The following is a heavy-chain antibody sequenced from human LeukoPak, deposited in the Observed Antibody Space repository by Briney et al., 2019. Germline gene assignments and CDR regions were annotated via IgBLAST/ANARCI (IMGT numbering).Heavy chain of an antibody. CDR2: IYYSGST. Sequence: SETLSLTCTVSGGSISSSSYYWGWIRQPPGKGLEWIGSIYYSGSTYYNPSLKSRVTISVDTSKNQFSLKLSSVTAADTAVYYCARRKGTTVTGDDYWGKGTLVTVSS. J-gene: IGHJ4*02. CDR1: GGSISSSSYY. V-gene: IGHV4-39*01. D-gene: IGHD4-11*01. CDR3: ARRKGTTVTGDDY.